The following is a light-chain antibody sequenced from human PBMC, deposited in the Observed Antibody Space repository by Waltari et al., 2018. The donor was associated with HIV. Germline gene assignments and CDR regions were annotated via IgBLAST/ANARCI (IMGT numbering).Light chain of an antibody. V-gene: IGLV1-47*01. Sequence: QSVLTQPPSVAGNPGQTVMISCSGRSSNIGSNYVDWYQHFPGTAPKLLIYSSDQWPSGVPERFSGSKSGTSASLAISGLRSEDEADYYCATWDDRLSGVVFGGGTKLTVL. J-gene: IGLJ2*01. CDR1: SSNIGSNY. CDR2: SSD. CDR3: ATWDDRLSGVV.